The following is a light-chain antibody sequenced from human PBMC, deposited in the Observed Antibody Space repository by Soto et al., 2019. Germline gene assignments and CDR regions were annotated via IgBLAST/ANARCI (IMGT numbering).Light chain of an antibody. CDR1: QSVRTY. V-gene: IGKV3-20*01. CDR3: QQYGSSPPT. Sequence: EIVLTQSPVPLSLSPGERATLSCRASQSVRTYLAWYQVKPGQAPRLIIYGASSRATGIPDRFSGSGSGTDFTLTINRLEPEDVALYYCQQYGSSPPTLGQGTKVDI. J-gene: IGKJ1*01. CDR2: GAS.